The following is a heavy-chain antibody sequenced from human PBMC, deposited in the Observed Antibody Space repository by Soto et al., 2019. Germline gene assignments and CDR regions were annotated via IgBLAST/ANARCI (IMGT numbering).Heavy chain of an antibody. D-gene: IGHD5-12*01. CDR2: INHSGST. CDR1: GGSFSGYY. J-gene: IGHJ4*02. Sequence: SETLSLTCAVYGGSFSGYYWSWIRQPPGKGLEWIGEINHSGSTNYNPSLKSRVTISVDTSKNQFSLKLSSVTAADTAVYYCATRYSGYAYWGQGTLVTVSS. CDR3: ATRYSGYAY. V-gene: IGHV4-34*01.